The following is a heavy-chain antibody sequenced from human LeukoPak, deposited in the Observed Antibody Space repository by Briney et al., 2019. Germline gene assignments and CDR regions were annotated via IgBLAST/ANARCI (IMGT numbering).Heavy chain of an antibody. CDR3: ARASYANYYGSGSYYNQFLYYYMDV. CDR1: GGTFSNYA. J-gene: IGHJ6*03. Sequence: ASVKVSCKASGGTFSNYAISWVRQAPGQGLEWMGGIIPIFGTANCAQKFQGRVTITADESTSAAYMELSSLRSEDTAVYYCARASYANYYGSGSYYNQFLYYYMDVWGKGTTVIVSS. CDR2: IIPIFGTA. D-gene: IGHD3-10*01. V-gene: IGHV1-69*13.